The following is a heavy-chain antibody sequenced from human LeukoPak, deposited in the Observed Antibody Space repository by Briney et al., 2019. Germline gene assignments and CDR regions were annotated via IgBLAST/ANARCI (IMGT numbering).Heavy chain of an antibody. CDR2: INPNSGGT. J-gene: IGHJ4*02. CDR3: ARDYYNPCASLDY. CDR1: GYTFTGYY. V-gene: IGHV1-2*02. D-gene: IGHD3-10*01. Sequence: ASVKVSCKASGYTFTGYYMHWVRQAPGQGLEWMGWINPNSGGTNYAQKFQGRVTMTRDTSISTAYMELSRLRSDDTAVYYCARDYYNPCASLDYWGQGTLVTVSS.